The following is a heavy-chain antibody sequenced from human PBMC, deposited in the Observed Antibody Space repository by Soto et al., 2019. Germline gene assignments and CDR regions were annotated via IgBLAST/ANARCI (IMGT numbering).Heavy chain of an antibody. D-gene: IGHD3-22*01. V-gene: IGHV1-69*01. CDR1: GGTFSSYA. J-gene: IGHJ4*02. CDR2: IIPIFGTA. CDR3: ASNYYDSSGYYMGYFDY. Sequence: QVQLVQSGAEVKKPGSSVKVSCKASGGTFSSYAISWVRQAPGQGLEWMGGIIPIFGTANYAQKFRGRVTITADESTSTAYMELSSLRSEDTAVYYCASNYYDSSGYYMGYFDYWGQGTLVTVSS.